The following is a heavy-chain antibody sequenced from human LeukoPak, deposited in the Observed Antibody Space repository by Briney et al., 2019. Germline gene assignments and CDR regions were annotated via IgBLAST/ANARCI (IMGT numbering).Heavy chain of an antibody. J-gene: IGHJ6*02. D-gene: IGHD3-16*01. CDR3: ASGRRGGYGLDV. CDR2: INSNSGDT. Sequence: GASVKVCCNAAGYTCTGYYIHWERHAPGQGLEWVGWINSNSGDTEYAQTVKGRVTMTRDTSISTFYMDLTGLRSDDTAVYYCASGRRGGYGLDVWDHGTTVTVSS. CDR1: GYTCTGYY. V-gene: IGHV1-2*02.